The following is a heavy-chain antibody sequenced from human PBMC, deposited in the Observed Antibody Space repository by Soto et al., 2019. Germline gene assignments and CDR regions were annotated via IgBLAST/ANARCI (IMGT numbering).Heavy chain of an antibody. CDR1: GGSFSGYY. Sequence: PSETLSLTCAVYGGSFSGYYWSWIRQPPGKGLEWIGEINHSGSTNYNPSLKSRVTTSVDTSKNQFSLKLSSVTAADTAVYYCASESSSWDFDYWGQGTLVTVSS. CDR3: ASESSSWDFDY. D-gene: IGHD6-13*01. V-gene: IGHV4-34*01. CDR2: INHSGST. J-gene: IGHJ4*02.